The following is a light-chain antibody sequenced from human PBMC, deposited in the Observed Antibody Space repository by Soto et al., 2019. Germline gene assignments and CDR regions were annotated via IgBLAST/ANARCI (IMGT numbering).Light chain of an antibody. J-gene: IGKJ2*01. CDR3: LQDYNFPYT. CDR1: QGIGND. V-gene: IGKV1-6*01. CDR2: GAS. Sequence: AIQMTQSPSSLSASVGDRVTITCRASQGIGNDVAWYQQRPGKAPKLLIYGASSLQSGVPSRFSGSGSGTDFTLTISSLQPEDFATYYCLQDYNFPYTFGQGTKLEIK.